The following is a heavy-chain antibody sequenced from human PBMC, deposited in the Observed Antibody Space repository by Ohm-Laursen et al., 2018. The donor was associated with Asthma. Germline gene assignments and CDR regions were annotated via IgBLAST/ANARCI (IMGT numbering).Heavy chain of an antibody. CDR3: ARVEYDILTGYYYFDY. Sequence: GSLRLSCAASGFTVSSNYMSWVRQAPGKGLEWVSVIYSGGSTYYADSVKGRFTISRDNSKNTLYLQMNSLRAEDTAVYYCARVEYDILTGYYYFDYWGQGTLVTVSS. J-gene: IGHJ4*02. V-gene: IGHV3-53*01. CDR2: IYSGGST. D-gene: IGHD3-9*01. CDR1: GFTVSSNY.